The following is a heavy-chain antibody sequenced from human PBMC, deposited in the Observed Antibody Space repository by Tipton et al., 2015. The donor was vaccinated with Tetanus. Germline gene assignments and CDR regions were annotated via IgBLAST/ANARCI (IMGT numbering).Heavy chain of an antibody. CDR3: ASDSTLDF. J-gene: IGHJ4*02. CDR2: ISSTSRYI. V-gene: IGHV3-21*01. Sequence: SLRLSCAVSGFMFGNYRMNWVRQAPGKGLEWVASISSTSRYIYYADSVKGRFTISRDNTKSSLYLQMNSLRAGDTAVYYCASDSTLDFWGQGTLVTVSS. CDR1: GFMFGNYR.